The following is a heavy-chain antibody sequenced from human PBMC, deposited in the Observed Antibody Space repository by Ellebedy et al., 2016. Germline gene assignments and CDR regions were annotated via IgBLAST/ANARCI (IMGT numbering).Heavy chain of an antibody. CDR2: IYYSGST. CDR1: GGSISSSSYY. Sequence: SETLSLXXTVSGGSISSSSYYWGWIRQPPGKGLEWIGSIYYSGSTYYNPSLKSRVTISVDTSKNQFSLKLSSVTAADTAVYYCARVKSACRYDFCYYYMDVWGKGTTVTVSS. J-gene: IGHJ6*03. D-gene: IGHD3-3*01. V-gene: IGHV4-39*07. CDR3: ARVKSACRYDFCYYYMDV.